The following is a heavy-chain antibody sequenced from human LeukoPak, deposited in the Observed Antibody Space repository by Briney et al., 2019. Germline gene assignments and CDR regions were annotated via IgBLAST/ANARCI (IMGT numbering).Heavy chain of an antibody. CDR2: IWSHGRSE. CDR1: GFTFSNYG. D-gene: IGHD3-22*01. V-gene: IGHV3-33*01. Sequence: PGRSLRLSCAASGFTFSNYGMHWVRQAPGKGLEWVSVIWSHGRSEYYADSVKGRFTISRDNSKNTVSLQMNSLRAEGTAVYYCARDIDTSSHYGWFDPWGQGTLVIVSS. CDR3: ARDIDTSSHYGWFDP. J-gene: IGHJ5*02.